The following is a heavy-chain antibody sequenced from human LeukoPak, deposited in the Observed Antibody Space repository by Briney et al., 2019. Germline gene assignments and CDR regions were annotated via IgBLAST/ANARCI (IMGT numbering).Heavy chain of an antibody. CDR3: ARDKKVRGYDGMDV. J-gene: IGHJ6*02. D-gene: IGHD3-10*01. V-gene: IGHV4-4*07. CDR1: GGSISSYY. Sequence: PSETLSLTCTVSGGSISSYYWSWIRQPAGKGLEWIGRIYTSGGTNYNPSLKSRVTISVDTSKNQFSLKLSSVTAADTAAYYCARDKKVRGYDGMDVWGQGTTVTVSS. CDR2: IYTSGGT.